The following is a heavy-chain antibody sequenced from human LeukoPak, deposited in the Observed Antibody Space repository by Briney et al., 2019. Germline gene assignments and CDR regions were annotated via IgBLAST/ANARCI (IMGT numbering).Heavy chain of an antibody. CDR2: IYYSGST. D-gene: IGHD2-21*02. J-gene: IGHJ3*02. CDR3: ARVVVTAVGYNAFDI. Sequence: SETLSLTCTVSGGSISSYYWSWIRQPPGKGLEWIGYIYYSGSTNYNPSLKSRVTISVDTSKNQFSLKLSSVTAADTAVYYCARVVVTAVGYNAFDIGGQGTMVTVSS. CDR1: GGSISSYY. V-gene: IGHV4-59*01.